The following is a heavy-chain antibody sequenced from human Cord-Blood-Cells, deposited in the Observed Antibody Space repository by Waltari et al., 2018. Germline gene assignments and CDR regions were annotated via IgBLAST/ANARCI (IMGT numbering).Heavy chain of an antibody. Sequence: QVQLQQWGAGLLKPSETLSLTCAVYGGSFSGYYCTWIRQPPAQGRGWIGEINHRGRSRYSPSLGRRVSVAVDAAKDGFSLKLSAVTAADTAVYYCGRWSTTIVPGAMDNWFDPWGQGTLVTVSS. CDR1: GGSFSGYY. V-gene: IGHV4-34*01. CDR3: GRWSTTIVPGAMDNWFDP. J-gene: IGHJ5*02. CDR2: INHRGRS. D-gene: IGHD2-2*01.